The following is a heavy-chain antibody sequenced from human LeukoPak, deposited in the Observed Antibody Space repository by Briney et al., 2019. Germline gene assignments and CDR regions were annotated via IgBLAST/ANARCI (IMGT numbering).Heavy chain of an antibody. CDR3: ARTTEGGYSNGYFYYYYMDV. Sequence: ASETLSLTCAVYGGSFSGYYWSWIRQPPGKGLEWIGYIYYSGSTNYKSSLKSRVTISVDTSKNQFSLKLSSVTAADTAVHYCARTTEGGYSNGYFYYYYMDVWGKGTTVTISS. J-gene: IGHJ6*03. D-gene: IGHD4-11*01. V-gene: IGHV4-59*01. CDR1: GGSFSGYY. CDR2: IYYSGST.